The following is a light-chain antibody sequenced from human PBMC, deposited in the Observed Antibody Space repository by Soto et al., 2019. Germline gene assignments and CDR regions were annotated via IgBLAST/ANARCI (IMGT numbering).Light chain of an antibody. J-gene: IGKJ4*01. CDR1: QGISSY. Sequence: DIQLTQSPSFLSASVGDRVTITCRASQGISSYLAWYQQKPGKAPKPLIYAAPTLESGGPSRSSGSGSGTEFTLTISSLQPEDFATYYCQQVNSYPLTFGGGTKVEIK. V-gene: IGKV1-9*01. CDR2: AAP. CDR3: QQVNSYPLT.